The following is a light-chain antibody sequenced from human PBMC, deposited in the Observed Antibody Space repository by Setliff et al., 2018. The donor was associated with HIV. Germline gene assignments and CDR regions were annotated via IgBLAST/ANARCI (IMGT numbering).Light chain of an antibody. CDR1: SSDVGAYNY. J-gene: IGLJ1*01. CDR2: EVS. CDR3: CSYAGSSSYA. Sequence: QSALTQPRSVSGSPGQSVTFSCTGSSSDVGAYNYVSWYQQHPGKAPKLMIFEVSKRPSGVSHRFSGSKSGNTASLTMSGLQAEDEADYYCCSYAGSSSYAFGTGTKVTVL. V-gene: IGLV2-23*02.